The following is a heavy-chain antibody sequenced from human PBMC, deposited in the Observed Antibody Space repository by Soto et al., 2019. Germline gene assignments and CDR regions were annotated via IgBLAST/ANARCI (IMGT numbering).Heavy chain of an antibody. CDR2: IYYSGST. CDR1: GGSISSYY. J-gene: IGHJ5*02. CDR3: ARDRAAAGANNRFDP. Sequence: SETLSLTCTVSGGSISSYYWSWIRQPPGKGLEWIGYIYYSGSTNYNPSLKSRVTISADTSKNQFSLKLSSVTAADTAVYYCARDRAAAGANNRFDPWGQGTLVTVSS. V-gene: IGHV4-59*01. D-gene: IGHD6-13*01.